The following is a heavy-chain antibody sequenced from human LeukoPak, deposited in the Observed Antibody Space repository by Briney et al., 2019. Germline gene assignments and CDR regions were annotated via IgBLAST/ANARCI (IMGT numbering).Heavy chain of an antibody. CDR1: GGSISSGDYY. J-gene: IGHJ4*02. CDR2: IYYSGST. D-gene: IGHD3-3*01. Sequence: PSQTLSLTCTVSGGSISSGDYYWSWIRQPPGKGLEWIGYIYYSGSTYYNPSLKSRITISVDTSKNQFSLKLSSVTAADTAVYYCVRIFGVAVIDYWGQGTLVTVSS. CDR3: VRIFGVAVIDY. V-gene: IGHV4-31*03.